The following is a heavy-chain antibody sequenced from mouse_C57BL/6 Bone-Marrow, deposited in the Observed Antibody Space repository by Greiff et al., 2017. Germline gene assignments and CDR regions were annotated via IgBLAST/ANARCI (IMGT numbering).Heavy chain of an antibody. CDR2: IYPGDGDT. D-gene: IGHD2-3*01. CDR1: GYAFSSYW. J-gene: IGHJ2*01. V-gene: IGHV1-80*01. Sequence: QVQLKESGAELVKPGASVKISCKASGYAFSSYWMNWVKQRPGKGLEWIGQIYPGDGDTNYNGKFKGKATLTADKSSSTAYMQLSSLTSEDSAVYFCARFGYYYFDYRGRGTTLTGSS. CDR3: ARFGYYYFDY.